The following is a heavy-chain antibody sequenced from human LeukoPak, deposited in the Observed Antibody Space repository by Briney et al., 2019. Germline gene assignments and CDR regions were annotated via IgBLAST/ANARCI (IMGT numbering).Heavy chain of an antibody. V-gene: IGHV4-59*01. Sequence: PSETLSLTCAVYGGSFSDYYWSWIRQPPGKGLEWIGYIYYSGSTNYNPSLQSRVTISVDTSKNQFSLKLSSVTAADTAVYYCARDLGLAGIDYWGQGTLVTVSS. CDR2: IYYSGST. CDR3: ARDLGLAGIDY. D-gene: IGHD6-19*01. J-gene: IGHJ4*02. CDR1: GGSFSDYY.